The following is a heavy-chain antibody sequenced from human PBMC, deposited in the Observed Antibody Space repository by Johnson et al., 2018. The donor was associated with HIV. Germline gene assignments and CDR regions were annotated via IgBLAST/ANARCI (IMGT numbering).Heavy chain of an antibody. V-gene: IGHV3-74*02. Sequence: VQLVESGGGLVQPGGSLRLSCVVSGFTFSSYWMHWVRQAPGKGLVWVSHINSDGSSTNYADSVKGRFTISRDNAKSTLYLQMNSLRAEDTAVYFCAKGIQPDAFDIWGQGTMVTVSS. CDR1: GFTFSSYW. D-gene: IGHD2-2*01. J-gene: IGHJ3*02. CDR3: AKGIQPDAFDI. CDR2: INSDGSST.